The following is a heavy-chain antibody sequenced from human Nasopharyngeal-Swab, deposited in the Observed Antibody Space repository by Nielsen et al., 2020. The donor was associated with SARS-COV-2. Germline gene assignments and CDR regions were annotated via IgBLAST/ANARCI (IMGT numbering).Heavy chain of an antibody. D-gene: IGHD4-11*01. CDR2: INHSGST. CDR3: ARVGYSNYGEGFDY. CDR1: GGSFSGYY. V-gene: IGHV4-34*01. J-gene: IGHJ4*02. Sequence: SETLSLTCAVYGGSFSGYYWSWIRQPPGKGLEWIGEINHSGSTNYIPSLKSRVTISVDASKNQFSLKLSSVTAADTAVYYCARVGYSNYGEGFDYWGQGTLVTVSS.